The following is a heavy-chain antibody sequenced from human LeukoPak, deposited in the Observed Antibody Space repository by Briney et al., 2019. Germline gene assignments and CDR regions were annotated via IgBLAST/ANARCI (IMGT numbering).Heavy chain of an antibody. J-gene: IGHJ5*02. Sequence: SSETLSLTCTVSGGSISSSSYYWGWIRQPPGKGLEWIGSIYYSGSTYYNPSLKSRVTISVDTSKNRFSLKLSSVTAADTAVYYCATSVSEGWWFDPWGQGTLVTVSS. CDR3: ATSVSEGWWFDP. D-gene: IGHD2-15*01. V-gene: IGHV4-39*07. CDR2: IYYSGST. CDR1: GGSISSSSYY.